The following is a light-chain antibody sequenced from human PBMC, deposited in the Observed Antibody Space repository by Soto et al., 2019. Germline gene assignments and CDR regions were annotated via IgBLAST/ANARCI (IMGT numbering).Light chain of an antibody. CDR2: YDS. Sequence: YELTQPPSVSVAPGKTARITCGGNNIGSKSVHWYQQKPGQAPVLVIYYDSDRPSGIPERFSGSNSGNTATLTISRVEAGDEADYYCQVWDSSSDLHVVFGGGTKLTVL. V-gene: IGLV3-21*04. CDR1: NIGSKS. CDR3: QVWDSSSDLHVV. J-gene: IGLJ2*01.